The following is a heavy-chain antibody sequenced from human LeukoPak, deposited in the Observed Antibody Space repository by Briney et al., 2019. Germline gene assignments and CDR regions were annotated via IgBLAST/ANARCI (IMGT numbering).Heavy chain of an antibody. J-gene: IGHJ4*02. V-gene: IGHV1-69*02. Sequence: SVKVSCKASGGTFSSYTISWVRQAPGQGLEWMGRIIPILGIANYAQKFQGRVTITADKSTSTAYMELSSLRSEDTAVYYCARFCSSTSCYDYFDYWGQGTLVTVSS. CDR1: GGTFSSYT. CDR3: ARFCSSTSCYDYFDY. D-gene: IGHD2-2*01. CDR2: IIPILGIA.